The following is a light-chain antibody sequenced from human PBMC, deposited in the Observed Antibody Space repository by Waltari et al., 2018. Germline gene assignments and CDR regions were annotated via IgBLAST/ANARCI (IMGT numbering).Light chain of an antibody. J-gene: IGKJ5*01. Sequence: DIQMTQSPSSLSASVGDRVTITCQASQGINNYLNWYQQKPGKAPVLLIYDASKLETGVPSRFSGSGSGRHFTLTISSLQPEDFATYYCQQYGNLPPSITFGQGTRLEIK. CDR1: QGINNY. CDR3: QQYGNLPPSIT. CDR2: DAS. V-gene: IGKV1-33*01.